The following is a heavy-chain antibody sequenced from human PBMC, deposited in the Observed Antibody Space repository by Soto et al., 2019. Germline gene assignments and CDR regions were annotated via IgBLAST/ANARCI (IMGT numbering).Heavy chain of an antibody. D-gene: IGHD3-9*01. CDR2: INAGNGNT. CDR1: GYTFTSYA. Sequence: GASVKLSCKASGYTFTSYAMHWVRQAPGQRLEWMGWINAGNGNTKYSQKFQGRVTITRDTSASTAYMELSSLRSEDTAVYYCARSVLRYFDWLSFDYWGQRTLVTVSS. CDR3: ARSVLRYFDWLSFDY. J-gene: IGHJ4*02. V-gene: IGHV1-3*01.